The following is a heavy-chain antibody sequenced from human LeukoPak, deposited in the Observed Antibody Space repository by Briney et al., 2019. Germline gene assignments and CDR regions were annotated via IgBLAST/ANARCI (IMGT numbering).Heavy chain of an antibody. D-gene: IGHD3-22*01. V-gene: IGHV3-30*03. Sequence: GGSLRLSCAASGFTVSSNYMTWVRQAPGKGLQWVAAITYDGSTRYHADSVKGRFTISRDNSKDTLYLQMNSLKIEDTATYYCARVRRYSQYESSGYYADSWGQGTLVTVSS. CDR3: ARVRRYSQYESSGYYADS. J-gene: IGHJ5*01. CDR2: ITYDGSTR. CDR1: GFTVSSNY.